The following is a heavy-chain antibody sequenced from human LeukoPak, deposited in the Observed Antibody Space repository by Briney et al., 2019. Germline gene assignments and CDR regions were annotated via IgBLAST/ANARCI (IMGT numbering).Heavy chain of an antibody. Sequence: SETLSLTCTVSGYSISIGYYWGWIRQPPGKGLEWIGNIYYSGSSYYNPSLKSRLTISVDTSKNQLCLKLSSVTAADTAVYYCARGRPRWMLIGFDYWGQGTLVTVSS. D-gene: IGHD3-16*01. CDR1: GYSISIGYY. CDR3: ARGRPRWMLIGFDY. CDR2: IYYSGSS. J-gene: IGHJ4*02. V-gene: IGHV4-38-2*02.